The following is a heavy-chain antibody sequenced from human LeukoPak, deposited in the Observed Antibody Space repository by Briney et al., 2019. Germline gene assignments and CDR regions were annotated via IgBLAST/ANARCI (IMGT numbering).Heavy chain of an antibody. Sequence: GASVKVSCKASGYSISGYYMHWVRQAPGQGLEYMGCINGGSGAPTYAQSFQGRVTLTRDTSISTAYMELTRLTYDDTAVYYCAREIYGDKKAKDYWGQGTLVTVSS. CDR1: GYSISGYY. V-gene: IGHV1-2*02. J-gene: IGHJ4*02. CDR3: AREIYGDKKAKDY. CDR2: INGGSGAP. D-gene: IGHD3-10*01.